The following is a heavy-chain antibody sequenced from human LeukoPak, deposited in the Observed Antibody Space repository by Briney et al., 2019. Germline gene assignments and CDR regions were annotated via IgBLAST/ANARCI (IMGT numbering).Heavy chain of an antibody. CDR3: ARVHYYDSSGYSNWFDP. D-gene: IGHD3-22*01. CDR2: INSDGSST. V-gene: IGHV3-74*01. Sequence: GGSLRLSCAASGFTFSSYWMHWVRRAPGKGLVWVSRINSDGSSTSYADSVKGRFTISRDNAKNTLYLQMNSLRAEDTAVYYCARVHYYDSSGYSNWFDPWGQGTLVTVSS. J-gene: IGHJ5*02. CDR1: GFTFSSYW.